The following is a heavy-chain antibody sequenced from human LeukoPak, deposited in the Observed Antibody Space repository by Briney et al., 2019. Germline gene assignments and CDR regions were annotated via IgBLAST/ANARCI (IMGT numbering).Heavy chain of an antibody. D-gene: IGHD1-20*01. V-gene: IGHV3-48*03. J-gene: IGHJ4*02. CDR1: GFTFSSYE. Sequence: GGSLRLSCAASGFTFSSYEMNWVRKAPGKGLEWVSYISSSGSTIYYADSVKGRFTISRDNAKNSLYLQMNSLRAEDTAVYYCAKLGGRSNWNSFDYWGQGTLVTVSS. CDR3: AKLGGRSNWNSFDY. CDR2: ISSSGSTI.